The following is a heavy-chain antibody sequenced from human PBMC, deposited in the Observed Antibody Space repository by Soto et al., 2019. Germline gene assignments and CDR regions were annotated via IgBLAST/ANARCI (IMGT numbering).Heavy chain of an antibody. CDR1: GYTFTGYY. J-gene: IGHJ6*02. V-gene: IGHV1-69*13. D-gene: IGHD3-22*01. CDR2: IIPIFGTA. Sequence: SVKVSCKASGYTFTGYYMHWVRQAPGQGLEWMGGIIPIFGTANYAQKFQGRVTITADESTSTAYMELSSLRSEDTAVYYCARAGYETYYYDSSGYYHYYGMDVWGQGTTVTVSS. CDR3: ARAGYETYYYDSSGYYHYYGMDV.